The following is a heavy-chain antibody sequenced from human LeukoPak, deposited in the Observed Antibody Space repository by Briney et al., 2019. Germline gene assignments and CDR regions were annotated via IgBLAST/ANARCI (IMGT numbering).Heavy chain of an antibody. Sequence: PGRSLRLSCAASGFTFSSYGMHWVRQAPGKGLEWVAVIWFDGSNKYYVDSVKGRFTISRDNSKNTLYLQMNSLRAEDTAVYYCARGGGYSYGYGMIDYWGQGTLVTVSS. CDR2: IWFDGSNK. V-gene: IGHV3-33*08. CDR3: ARGGGYSYGYGMIDY. D-gene: IGHD5-18*01. J-gene: IGHJ4*02. CDR1: GFTFSSYG.